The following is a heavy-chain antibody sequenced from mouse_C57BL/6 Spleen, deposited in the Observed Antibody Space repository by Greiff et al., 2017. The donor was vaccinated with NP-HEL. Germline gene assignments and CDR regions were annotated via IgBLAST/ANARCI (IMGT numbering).Heavy chain of an antibody. V-gene: IGHV1-59*01. D-gene: IGHD1-1*01. CDR3: ARGGYGTSY. CDR1: GYTFTSYW. J-gene: IGHJ2*01. Sequence: VQLQQSGAELVRPGTSVKLSCKASGYTFTSYWMHWVKQRPGQGLEWIGVIDPSDSYTNYNQKFKGKATLTVDTSSSTAYMQLSSLTSEDSAVDYCARGGYGTSYWGQGTTLTVSS. CDR2: IDPSDSYT.